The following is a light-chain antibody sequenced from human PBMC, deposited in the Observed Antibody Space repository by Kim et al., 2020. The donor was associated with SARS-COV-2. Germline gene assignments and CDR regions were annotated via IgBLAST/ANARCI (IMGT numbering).Light chain of an antibody. CDR1: HSYSGND. J-gene: IGKJ5*01. Sequence: SQGERATHSCRASHSYSGNDVAWYQQKPGQAPRLLIYGTSNRATGIPDRFSGSGSGTDFTLTIRRLEPEDFAMYYCQQYSRAPDTFGQGTRLEIK. CDR2: GTS. V-gene: IGKV3-20*01. CDR3: QQYSRAPDT.